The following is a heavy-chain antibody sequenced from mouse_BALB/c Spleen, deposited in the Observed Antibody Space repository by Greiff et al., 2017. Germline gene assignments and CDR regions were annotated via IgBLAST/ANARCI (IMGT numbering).Heavy chain of an antibody. CDR2: INPGSGGT. CDR1: GYAFTNYL. D-gene: IGHD1-1*01. CDR3: AREGVYYGSSYDY. V-gene: IGHV1-54*01. Sequence: QVQLQQSGAELVRPGTSVKVSCKASGYAFTNYLIEWVKQRPGQGLEWIGVINPGSGGTNYNEKFKGKATLTADKSSSTAYMQLSSLTSDDSAVYFCAREGVYYGSSYDYWGQGTTLTVSS. J-gene: IGHJ2*01.